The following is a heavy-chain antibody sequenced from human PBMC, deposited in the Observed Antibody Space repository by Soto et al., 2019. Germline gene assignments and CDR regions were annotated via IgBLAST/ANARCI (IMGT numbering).Heavy chain of an antibody. J-gene: IGHJ6*02. CDR2: ISSSSTI. D-gene: IGHD2-15*01. Sequence: GGSLRLSCAASGFTFSSYSMNWVRQAPGKGLEWVSYISSSSTIYYADSVKGRFTISRDNAKNSLYLQMNSLRAEDTAVYYCARDLKLGGCSGGSCRTIYYYYYGMDVWGQGTTVTVSS. V-gene: IGHV3-48*04. CDR3: ARDLKLGGCSGGSCRTIYYYYYGMDV. CDR1: GFTFSSYS.